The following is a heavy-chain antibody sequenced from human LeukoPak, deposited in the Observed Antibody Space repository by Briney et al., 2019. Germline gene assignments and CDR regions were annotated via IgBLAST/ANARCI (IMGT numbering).Heavy chain of an antibody. Sequence: GGSLRLSCAASGFTFSSYDMHWVRQATGKGLEWVSAIGTAGDTYYPGSVKGRFTISRENAKNSLYLQMNSLRAGDTAVYYCARGLMVRGVTLNGMDVWGQGTTVTVSS. CDR2: IGTAGDT. V-gene: IGHV3-13*01. D-gene: IGHD3-10*01. CDR3: ARGLMVRGVTLNGMDV. CDR1: GFTFSSYD. J-gene: IGHJ6*02.